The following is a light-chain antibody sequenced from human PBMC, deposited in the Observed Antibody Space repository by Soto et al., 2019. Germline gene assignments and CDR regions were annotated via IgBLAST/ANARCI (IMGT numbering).Light chain of an antibody. CDR2: DAS. J-gene: IGKJ2*01. Sequence: EIVMTQSPATLSLSPGERAHLYFRTNQSVNGRLAWYQHNPGQATRLLIYDASTRANGIPPRFSGGGSGTEFTVTISSLQSEDFAIYYCQQYDIWPPYTFGQGTKVDIK. CDR1: QSVNGR. CDR3: QQYDIWPPYT. V-gene: IGKV3-15*01.